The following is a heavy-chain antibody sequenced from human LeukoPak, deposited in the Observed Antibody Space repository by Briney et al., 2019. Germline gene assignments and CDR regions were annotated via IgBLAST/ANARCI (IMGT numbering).Heavy chain of an antibody. D-gene: IGHD6-19*01. V-gene: IGHV5-51*01. J-gene: IGHJ4*02. CDR2: IYPGDSDT. Sequence: GESLKISCEGSGYSFTSHWIGWVRQMPGKGLEWTGIIYPGDSDTRYSPSFLGQVTISADKSISTAYLQWSGLKASDTAMYYCARRDFSGWSFDYWGQGTLVTVSS. CDR3: ARRDFSGWSFDY. CDR1: GYSFTSHW.